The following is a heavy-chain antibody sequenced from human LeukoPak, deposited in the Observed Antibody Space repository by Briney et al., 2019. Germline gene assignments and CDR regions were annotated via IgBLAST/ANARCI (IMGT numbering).Heavy chain of an antibody. CDR3: ARDCSSTSCFNWFDP. J-gene: IGHJ5*02. CDR2: IIPIFGTA. V-gene: IGHV1-69*01. D-gene: IGHD2-2*01. Sequence: SVKVSCKASGGTFSSYAISWVRQAPGQGLEWMGGIIPIFGTANYAQKFQGRVTITADESTSTAYMELSSLRSEDTAVYYCARDCSSTSCFNWFDPWGQGTLVTVSS. CDR1: GGTFSSYA.